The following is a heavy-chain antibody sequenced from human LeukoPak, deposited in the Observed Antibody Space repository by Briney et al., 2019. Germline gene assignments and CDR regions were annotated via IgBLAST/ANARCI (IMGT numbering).Heavy chain of an antibody. CDR3: ARSSSWTLYYFDY. CDR2: IYPGDSDT. J-gene: IGHJ4*02. V-gene: IGHV5-51*01. CDR1: GYSFTSYW. D-gene: IGHD6-13*01. Sequence: GESLKISCKGSGYSFTSYWIGWVRQMPGKGLEWMGIIYPGDSDTRYSPSFQGQVTISADKSISSAYLQWSSLKASDTAMYYCARSSSWTLYYFDYWGQGTLVTVSS.